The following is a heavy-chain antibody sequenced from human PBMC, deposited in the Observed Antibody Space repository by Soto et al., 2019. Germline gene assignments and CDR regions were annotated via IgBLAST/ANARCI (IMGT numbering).Heavy chain of an antibody. CDR2: INPKSGVT. CDR1: GYSFIGYY. D-gene: IGHD2-21*02. V-gene: IGHV1-2*02. CDR3: ARGDVNWFDP. Sequence: GRPVKVSCKASGYSFIGYYMHWVRLAPGQGLEWMGWINPKSGVTNYAQKFQGRVTMTRDTSITTAYMELSSLRSDDTAVYYCARGDVNWFDPWGQGTLVTVSS. J-gene: IGHJ5*02.